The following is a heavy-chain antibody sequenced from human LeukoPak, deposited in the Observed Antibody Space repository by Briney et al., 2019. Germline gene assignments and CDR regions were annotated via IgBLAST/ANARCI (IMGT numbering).Heavy chain of an antibody. CDR1: GFTFCGSD. Sequence: GGSLRLSCAAYGFTFCGSDMHWVRQASGKGLEWVGRIRSKAKSYATAYAASVKGRFTIARDDSKNTAYLQMNSLKTEDTAVYYCTVLIVEDPWGQGTLVTVSS. CDR2: IRSKAKSYAT. V-gene: IGHV3-73*01. CDR3: TVLIVEDP. D-gene: IGHD2-15*01. J-gene: IGHJ5*02.